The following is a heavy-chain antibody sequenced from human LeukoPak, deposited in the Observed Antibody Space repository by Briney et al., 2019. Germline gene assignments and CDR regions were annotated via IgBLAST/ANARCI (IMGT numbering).Heavy chain of an antibody. Sequence: SETLSLTCTVSGGSISSGDYYWSWIRQPPGKGLEWIEYIYYSGSTYYNPSLKSRVTISVDTSKNQFSLKLSSVTAADTAVYYCARGDCGGDCYSFDYWGQGTLVTVSS. CDR1: GGSISSGDYY. CDR2: IYYSGST. V-gene: IGHV4-30-4*01. J-gene: IGHJ4*02. D-gene: IGHD2-21*02. CDR3: ARGDCGGDCYSFDY.